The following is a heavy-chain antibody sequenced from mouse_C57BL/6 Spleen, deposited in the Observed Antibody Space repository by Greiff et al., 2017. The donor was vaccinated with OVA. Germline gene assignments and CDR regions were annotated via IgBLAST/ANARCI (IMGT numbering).Heavy chain of an antibody. D-gene: IGHD2-5*01. CDR1: GFNITDYY. J-gene: IGHJ2*01. Sequence: VQLQQSGAELVKPGASVKLSCTASGFNITDYYMHWVKQRTEQGLEWIGRIDPEDGETKYAPKFPGKATITADTSSNTAYLQLSSLTSEDTAVYYGARAPYYSNYGYFDYWGQGTTLTVSS. V-gene: IGHV14-2*01. CDR2: IDPEDGET. CDR3: ARAPYYSNYGYFDY.